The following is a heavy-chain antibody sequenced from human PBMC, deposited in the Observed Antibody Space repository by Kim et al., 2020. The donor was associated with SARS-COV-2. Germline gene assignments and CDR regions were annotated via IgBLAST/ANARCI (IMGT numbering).Heavy chain of an antibody. CDR3: AKASSRWAYLTYFDY. Sequence: ADSVKGRFSLSTDDSKNTLHLQMNILRADDTAVYYCAKASSRWAYLTYFDYWGPGTLVTVSS. D-gene: IGHD6-13*01. V-gene: IGHV3-23*01. J-gene: IGHJ4*02.